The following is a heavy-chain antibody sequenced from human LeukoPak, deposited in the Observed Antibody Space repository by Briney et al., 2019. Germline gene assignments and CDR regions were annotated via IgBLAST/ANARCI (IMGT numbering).Heavy chain of an antibody. CDR2: ISSGGDYK. J-gene: IGHJ4*02. CDR3: ARGTDPIVVVTATKDY. V-gene: IGHV3-21*01. CDR1: GFTFSSFS. Sequence: GGSLRLSCAASGFTFSSFSMNWVRQAPGKGLEWVSSISSGGDYKHYADSVKGRLTISRDNAKNTLYLQMNSLRAEDTAVYYCARGTDPIVVVTATKDYWGQGTLVTVSS. D-gene: IGHD2-21*02.